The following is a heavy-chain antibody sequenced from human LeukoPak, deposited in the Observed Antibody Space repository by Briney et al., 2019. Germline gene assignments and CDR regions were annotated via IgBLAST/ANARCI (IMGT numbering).Heavy chain of an antibody. CDR3: AREGRQDSVYFDC. J-gene: IGHJ4*02. CDR1: GDSISSYY. Sequence: SETLSLTCTVSGDSISSYYWSWIRQPPGKGLEWMGYINYSGNTNYNPSLKSRVTISVDTSKNQFSLRLTSVTAADTAVYYCAREGRQDSVYFDCWGQGTLVTVSS. CDR2: INYSGNT. V-gene: IGHV4-59*01. D-gene: IGHD2-15*01.